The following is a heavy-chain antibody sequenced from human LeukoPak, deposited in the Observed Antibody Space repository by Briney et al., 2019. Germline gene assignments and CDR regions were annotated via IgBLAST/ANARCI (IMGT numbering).Heavy chain of an antibody. Sequence: GGSLRLSCAASGFTFSSYWMSWVRQAPGKGLEWVANIKQDGSEKYYVDSVKGRFTISRDDSKNTLYLQMNSLRAEDTAVYYCAKRPKAYAFDYWGQGTLVTVSS. V-gene: IGHV3-7*03. CDR3: AKRPKAYAFDY. D-gene: IGHD2-8*01. J-gene: IGHJ4*02. CDR2: IKQDGSEK. CDR1: GFTFSSYW.